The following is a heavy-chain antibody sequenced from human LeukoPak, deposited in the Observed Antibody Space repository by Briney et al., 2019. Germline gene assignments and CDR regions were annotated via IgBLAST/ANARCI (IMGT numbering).Heavy chain of an antibody. J-gene: IGHJ4*02. CDR1: GYTFTGYY. V-gene: IGHV1-2*02. D-gene: IGHD6-19*01. Sequence: GASVTVSCKASGYTFTGYYMHWVRQAPGQGLEWMGWINPNSGGTNYAQKFQGRVTMTRDTSISTAYMELSRLRSDDTAVYYCARDRIAVAGTSVYGYWGQGTLVTVSS. CDR3: ARDRIAVAGTSVYGY. CDR2: INPNSGGT.